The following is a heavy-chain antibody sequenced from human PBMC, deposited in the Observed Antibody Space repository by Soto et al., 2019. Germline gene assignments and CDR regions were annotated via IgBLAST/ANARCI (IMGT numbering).Heavy chain of an antibody. J-gene: IGHJ1*01. CDR2: ISGSGGST. CDR1: GFTFSSYA. CDR3: AKVELYYGDYSAGSEYFQH. V-gene: IGHV3-23*01. D-gene: IGHD4-17*01. Sequence: SCAASGFTFSSYAMSWVRQAPGKGLEWVSAISGSGGSTYYADSVKGRFTISRDNSKNTLYLQMNSLRAEDTAVYYCAKVELYYGDYSAGSEYFQHRGQGTLVTVSS.